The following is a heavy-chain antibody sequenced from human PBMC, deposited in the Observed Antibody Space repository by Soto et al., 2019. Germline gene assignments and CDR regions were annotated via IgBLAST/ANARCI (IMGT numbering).Heavy chain of an antibody. J-gene: IGHJ4*02. D-gene: IGHD1-26*01. CDR3: ARGSTDFDY. CDR1: GYTFTNFA. V-gene: IGHV1-3*05. Sequence: QVQLVQSGAEEKKPGASVKVSCKASGYTFTNFAMHWVRQAPGQRLEWMGWINAGNGNTKYSQKFQGRVTITRDTSASIAYMELSSLRSEDTAVYYCARGSTDFDYWSQGTLVTVSS. CDR2: INAGNGNT.